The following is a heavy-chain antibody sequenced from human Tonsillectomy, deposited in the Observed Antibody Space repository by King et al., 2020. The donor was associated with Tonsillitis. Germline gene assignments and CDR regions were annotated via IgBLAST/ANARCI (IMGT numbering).Heavy chain of an antibody. Sequence: QLQESGPGLVKPSETLSLTCTVSVGSISSSRYYWGWIRQPPGKGLEWIGSLYYSGSTYYNPSLKSRVTISVDTSKNQFSLKLSSLTAADTAVYYCARGGIAARWYNWFDPWGQGTLVTVSS. J-gene: IGHJ5*02. CDR3: ARGGIAARWYNWFDP. V-gene: IGHV4-39*01. CDR2: LYYSGST. D-gene: IGHD6-6*01. CDR1: VGSISSSRYY.